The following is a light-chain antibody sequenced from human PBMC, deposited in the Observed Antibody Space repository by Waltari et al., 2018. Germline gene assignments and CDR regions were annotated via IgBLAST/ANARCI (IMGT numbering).Light chain of an antibody. CDR3: CSYAGSVV. J-gene: IGLJ2*01. CDR2: EVS. Sequence: QSALTQPAPVSVSPGQSLTISCSGTSCEVGSYNIVSWYQQHPGNAPKLMIYEVSKRPSGVSNRFSGSKSGNTASLTISGLQAEDEADYYCCSYAGSVVFGGGTKLTVL. V-gene: IGLV2-23*02. CDR1: SCEVGSYNI.